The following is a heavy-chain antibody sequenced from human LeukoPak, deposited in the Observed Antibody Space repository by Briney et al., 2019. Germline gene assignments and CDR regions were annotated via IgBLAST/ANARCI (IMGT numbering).Heavy chain of an antibody. CDR1: GDSISTYY. CDR3: ARHGEEYSYGYYFDC. V-gene: IGHV4-59*08. D-gene: IGHD5-18*01. CDR2: MYYSGST. J-gene: IGHJ4*02. Sequence: SETLSLTCIVSGDSISTYYWSWIRQPPGKGLEWIGYMYYSGSTNYNPSLKSRVTISVDTSKNQFSLKLSSVTAADTAVYYCARHGEEYSYGYYFDCWGQGTLVTVSS.